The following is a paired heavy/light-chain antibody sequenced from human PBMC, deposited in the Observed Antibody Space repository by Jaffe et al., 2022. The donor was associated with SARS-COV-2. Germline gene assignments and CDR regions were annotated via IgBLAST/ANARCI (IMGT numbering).Heavy chain of an antibody. CDR3: ARDLRAWSSNWYYFDY. CDR2: LSYDGNNK. D-gene: IGHD6-13*01. V-gene: IGHV3-30*04. J-gene: IGHJ4*02. CDR1: RFTFSNYA. Sequence: QVQLVESGGGVVQPGMSLRLSCAASRFTFSNYAMHWVRQAPGKGLEWVAVLSYDGNNKYYADSVKGRFTISRDTSKNTLYLQMNSLRVDDTAVYYCARDLRAWSSNWYYFDYWGQGTLVTVSS.
Light chain of an antibody. CDR3: SSYTSSSTLV. CDR1: SSDVGGYNY. Sequence: QSALTQPASVSGSPGQSITISCTGTSSDVGGYNYVSWYQQHPGKAPKLMICDVSNRPSGVSNRFSGSKSGNTASLTISGLQAEDEADYYCSSYTSSSTLVFGTGTKVTVL. CDR2: DVS. J-gene: IGLJ1*01. V-gene: IGLV2-14*01.